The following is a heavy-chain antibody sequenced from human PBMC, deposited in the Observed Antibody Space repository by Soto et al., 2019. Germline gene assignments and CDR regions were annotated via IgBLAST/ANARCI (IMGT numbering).Heavy chain of an antibody. D-gene: IGHD3-22*01. V-gene: IGHV1-46*01. CDR3: AGALHYYDSSGYVDY. J-gene: IGHJ4*02. CDR1: GYTFTSYY. Sequence: ASVKVSCKASGYTFTSYYMHWVRQAPGQGLEWMGIINPSGGSTSYAQKFQGRVTMTRDTSTSTVYMELSSLRSEDTAVYYCAGALHYYDSSGYVDYWGQGTLVTVSS. CDR2: INPSGGST.